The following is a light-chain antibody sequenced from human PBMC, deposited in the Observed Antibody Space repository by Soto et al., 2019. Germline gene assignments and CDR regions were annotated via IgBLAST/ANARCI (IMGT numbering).Light chain of an antibody. CDR2: DVT. CDR3: CSYAGSYSYV. V-gene: IGLV2-11*01. Sequence: QSALAQPRSVSGSPGQSVTISCTGTSSDVGNYNYVSWYQQHPGKAPKLMIYDVTKRPSGVPDRFSGSKSGNTASLTISGLQAEDEADYYCCSYAGSYSYVFATGTKATVL. CDR1: SSDVGNYNY. J-gene: IGLJ1*01.